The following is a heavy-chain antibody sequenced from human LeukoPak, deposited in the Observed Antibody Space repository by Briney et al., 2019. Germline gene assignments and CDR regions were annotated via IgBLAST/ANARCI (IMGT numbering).Heavy chain of an antibody. D-gene: IGHD6-13*01. J-gene: IGHJ6*02. CDR1: GFTFSSYG. V-gene: IGHV3-9*01. CDR2: ISWNSGSI. CDR3: AKDIIAAGVRSYGMDV. Sequence: GGSLRLSCAASGFTFSSYGMHWVRQAPGKGLEWVSGISWNSGSIGYADSVKGRFTISRDNAKNSLYLQMNSLRAEDTALYYCAKDIIAAGVRSYGMDVWGQGTTVTVSS.